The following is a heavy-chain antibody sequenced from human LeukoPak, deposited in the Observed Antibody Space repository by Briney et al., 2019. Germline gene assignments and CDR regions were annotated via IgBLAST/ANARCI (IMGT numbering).Heavy chain of an antibody. D-gene: IGHD6-19*01. CDR2: MNPNSGNT. CDR3: AICRNGWYGDY. V-gene: IGHV1-8*01. CDR1: GYTFTSYD. Sequence: ASVKVSCKASGYTFTSYDINWVRQATGQGLEWMGWMNPNSGNTGYAQKFQGRVTMTRNTSISTAYMELSSLRAEDPAVYYCAICRNGWYGDYWGQGTLVTVSS. J-gene: IGHJ4*02.